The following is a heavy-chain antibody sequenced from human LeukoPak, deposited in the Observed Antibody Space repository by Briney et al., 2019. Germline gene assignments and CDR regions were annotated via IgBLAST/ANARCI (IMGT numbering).Heavy chain of an antibody. CDR1: GFTFSSYA. CDR2: ISGSGGST. D-gene: IGHD5-24*01. CDR3: ANGGEEMATRGYYYYYKDV. Sequence: GGSLRLSCAASGFTFSSYAMSWVRQAPGKGLEWVSAISGSGGSTYYADSVKGRFTISRDNSKNTLYLQMNSLRAEDTAVYYCANGGEEMATRGYYYYYKDVWGKGTTVTVSS. J-gene: IGHJ6*03. V-gene: IGHV3-23*01.